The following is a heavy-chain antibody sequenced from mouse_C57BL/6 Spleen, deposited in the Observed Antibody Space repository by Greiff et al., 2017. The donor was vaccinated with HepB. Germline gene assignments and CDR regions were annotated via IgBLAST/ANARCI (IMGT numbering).Heavy chain of an antibody. CDR3: ARSGGTPYYYAMDY. CDR1: GYTFTSYW. CDR2: IYPGSGST. Sequence: QVQLQQSGAELVKPGASVKMSCKASGYTFTSYWITWVKQRPGQGLEWIGDIYPGSGSTNYNEKFKSKATLTVDTSSNTAYMQLSSLTSEDSAVYYCARSGGTPYYYAMDYWGQGTSVTVSS. D-gene: IGHD4-1*01. V-gene: IGHV1-55*01. J-gene: IGHJ4*01.